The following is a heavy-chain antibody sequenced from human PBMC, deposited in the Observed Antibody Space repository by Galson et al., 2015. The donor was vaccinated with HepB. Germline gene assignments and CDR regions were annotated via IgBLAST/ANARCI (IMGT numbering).Heavy chain of an antibody. CDR2: ITAIDGST. V-gene: IGHV3-23*01. J-gene: IGHJ4*02. CDR3: AKHMSWLIPNPIDY. CDR1: GFTFSSYA. Sequence: SLRLSCAASGFTFSSYAMTWVRQTLGKGLEWVSGITAIDGSTYYADSVKGRFTISRDISKNLLYLQMSSLRAEDTAIYYCAKHMSWLIPNPIDYWGQGTLATVSS. D-gene: IGHD3-16*01.